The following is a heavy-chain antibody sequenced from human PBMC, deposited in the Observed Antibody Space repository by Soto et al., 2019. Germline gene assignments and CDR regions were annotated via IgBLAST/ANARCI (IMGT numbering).Heavy chain of an antibody. CDR1: GGSISSGAYY. CDR2: IYYSGTT. J-gene: IGHJ6*02. V-gene: IGHV4-30-4*01. D-gene: IGHD5-18*01. CDR3: ARALIQLWPHYYYGMDV. Sequence: QVQLQESGPGLVKPSQTLSLTCTVSGGSISSGAYYWSWIRQPPGKGLEWIGYIYYSGTTYYNPSLKSRVTISVDTSKNQFSLKVNSVTAADTAVYYCARALIQLWPHYYYGMDVWGQGTTVTVSS.